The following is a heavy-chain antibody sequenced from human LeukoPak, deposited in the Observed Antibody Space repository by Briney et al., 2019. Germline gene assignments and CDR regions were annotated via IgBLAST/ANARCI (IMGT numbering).Heavy chain of an antibody. CDR3: ARARGYSYGYFDS. CDR1: GFTFDDYA. CDR2: ISWNSGDI. Sequence: GGSLRLSCAASGFTFDDYAMQWVRQAPGKGLEWVSGISWNSGDIGYADFVKGRFTISGDNAKNSLYLQMSSLRGEDTALYYCARARGYSYGYFDSWGQGTLVTVSS. D-gene: IGHD5-18*01. J-gene: IGHJ4*02. V-gene: IGHV3-9*01.